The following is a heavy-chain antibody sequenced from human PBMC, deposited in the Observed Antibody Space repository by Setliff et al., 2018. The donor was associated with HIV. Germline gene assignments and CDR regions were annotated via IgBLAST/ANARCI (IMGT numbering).Heavy chain of an antibody. D-gene: IGHD3-10*01. CDR2: INWNGGST. CDR1: GFTFDDYG. Sequence: GGSLRLSCAASGFTFDDYGMSWVRQAPGKGLEWVSGINWNGGSTGYADSVRGRFTISRDNAKNSLYLQMNSLRAEDTALYYCTRRGADSYYPRPLDVWGKGTTVTVSS. CDR3: TRRGADSYYPRPLDV. J-gene: IGHJ6*04. V-gene: IGHV3-20*04.